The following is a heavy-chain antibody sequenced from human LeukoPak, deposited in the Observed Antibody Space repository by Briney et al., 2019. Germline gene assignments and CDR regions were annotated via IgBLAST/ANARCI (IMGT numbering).Heavy chain of an antibody. J-gene: IGHJ4*02. CDR1: GFTFSSYA. Sequence: GGSLGLSCAASGFTFSSYALSWVRQAPGKGLEWVSTISGSGADTYYADSVKGRFTSSRDNSMNTLNLHMSSLRAEDTAVYYCAKDDRVYSSSSDPHFDYWGQGTLVTVSS. V-gene: IGHV3-23*01. CDR2: ISGSGADT. D-gene: IGHD6-6*01. CDR3: AKDDRVYSSSSDPHFDY.